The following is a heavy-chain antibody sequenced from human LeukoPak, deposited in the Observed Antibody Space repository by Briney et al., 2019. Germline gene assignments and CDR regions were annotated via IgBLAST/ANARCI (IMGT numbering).Heavy chain of an antibody. J-gene: IGHJ6*03. Sequence: RGSLRLSCVASGFTFSDYYMSWIRQAPGKGLEWVSYISSSGSTIYYADSVEGRFTISRDNAKNSLYLQMNSLRAEDTAVYYCARSAAKDYYMDVWGKGTTVTVSS. D-gene: IGHD2-2*01. CDR1: GFTFSDYY. CDR2: ISSSGSTI. CDR3: ARSAAKDYYMDV. V-gene: IGHV3-11*04.